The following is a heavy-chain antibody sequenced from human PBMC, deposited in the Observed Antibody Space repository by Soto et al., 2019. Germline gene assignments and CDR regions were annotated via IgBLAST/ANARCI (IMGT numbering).Heavy chain of an antibody. CDR3: ARHDCISSSCYYYYYYGMDV. V-gene: IGHV1-69*13. J-gene: IGHJ6*02. CDR2: IIPIFDTA. D-gene: IGHD2-2*01. Sequence: SVKVSCKASGGTFSSYAISWVRQAPGQGLEWMGGIIPIFDTANYAQNFQGRVTITADEYTSTAYMELSSLRSEDTAVYYCARHDCISSSCYYYYYYGMDVWGQ. CDR1: GGTFSSYA.